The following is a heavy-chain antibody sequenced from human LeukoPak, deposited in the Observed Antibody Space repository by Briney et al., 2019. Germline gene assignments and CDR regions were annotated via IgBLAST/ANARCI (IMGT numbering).Heavy chain of an antibody. CDR2: ISSSSSYI. V-gene: IGHV3-21*01. CDR3: ARAGPVDIVVVPAASHMDV. Sequence: PGGSLRLSCAASGFTFSSYSMNWVRQAPGKGLEWVSSISSSSSYIYYADSVKGRFTISRDNAKNSLYLQMNSLRAEDTAVYYCARAGPVDIVVVPAASHMDVWGQGTTVTVSS. CDR1: GFTFSSYS. J-gene: IGHJ6*02. D-gene: IGHD2-2*03.